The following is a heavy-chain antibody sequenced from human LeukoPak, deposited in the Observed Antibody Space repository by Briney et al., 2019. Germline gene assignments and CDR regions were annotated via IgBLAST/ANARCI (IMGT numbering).Heavy chain of an antibody. CDR2: ISAYNGNT. CDR1: GYTFTSYG. J-gene: IGHJ4*02. CDR3: ARADIVVVVAATFDY. D-gene: IGHD2-15*01. Sequence: GASVKVSCKASGYTFTSYGISWVRQAPGQGLEWMGWISAYNGNTNYAQKLQGRVTTTTDTSTSTAYMELRSLRSDDTAVYYCARADIVVVVAATFDYWGQGTLVTVSS. V-gene: IGHV1-18*01.